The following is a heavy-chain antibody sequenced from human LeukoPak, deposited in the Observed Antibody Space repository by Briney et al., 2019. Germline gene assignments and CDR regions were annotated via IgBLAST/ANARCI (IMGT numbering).Heavy chain of an antibody. CDR3: ARGQWPDY. V-gene: IGHV3-21*01. Sequence: GGSLSLSCTASGVTISTYTMNWVRQAPGKGLEWVSSISSSSSYIAYSDSVKGRFTISRDNAKNSLYLQMNSLRAEDTAVFYCARGQWPDYWGQGTLLIVSS. J-gene: IGHJ4*02. CDR1: GVTISTYT. CDR2: ISSSSSYI. D-gene: IGHD6-19*01.